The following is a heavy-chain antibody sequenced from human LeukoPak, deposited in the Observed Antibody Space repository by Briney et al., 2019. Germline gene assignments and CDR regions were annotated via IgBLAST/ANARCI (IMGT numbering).Heavy chain of an antibody. Sequence: GGSLRLSCAASGFTFSSYWMSWVRRAPGKGLVWVSRINTDGSSTTYADSVKGRFTISRDNAKNTLYLQMNSLRADDTAVYYCAKAPLRSGSSPLNYWGQGTLVTVSS. D-gene: IGHD1-26*01. CDR2: INTDGSST. V-gene: IGHV3-74*01. CDR3: AKAPLRSGSSPLNY. J-gene: IGHJ4*02. CDR1: GFTFSSYW.